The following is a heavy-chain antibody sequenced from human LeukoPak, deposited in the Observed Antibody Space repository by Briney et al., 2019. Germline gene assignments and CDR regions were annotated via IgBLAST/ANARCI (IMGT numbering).Heavy chain of an antibody. CDR1: GGSITTNNYY. J-gene: IGHJ4*02. V-gene: IGHV4-31*03. CDR3: TREPYYYDTSGPH. Sequence: SETLSLTCTVSGGSITTNNYYWSWIRQHPGKGLEWIGYIYSSGSTFYSPSLKSRVTISVDTSKNRFSLKLTSVTAADTAVYYCTREPYYYDTSGPHWGQGTLVTVSS. CDR2: IYSSGST. D-gene: IGHD3-22*01.